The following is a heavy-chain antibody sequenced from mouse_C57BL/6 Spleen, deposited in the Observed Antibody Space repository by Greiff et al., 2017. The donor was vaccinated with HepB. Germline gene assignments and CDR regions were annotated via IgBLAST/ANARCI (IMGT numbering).Heavy chain of an antibody. CDR3: ARRGYYGNYEGDAMDY. Sequence: EVKVVESGGGLVKPGGSLKLSCAASGFTFSDYGMHWVRQAPEKGLEWVAYISSGSSTIYYADTVKGRFTISRDNAKNTLFLQMTSLRSEDTAMYYCARRGYYGNYEGDAMDYWGQGTSVTVSS. CDR2: ISSGSSTI. CDR1: GFTFSDYG. D-gene: IGHD2-1*01. V-gene: IGHV5-17*01. J-gene: IGHJ4*01.